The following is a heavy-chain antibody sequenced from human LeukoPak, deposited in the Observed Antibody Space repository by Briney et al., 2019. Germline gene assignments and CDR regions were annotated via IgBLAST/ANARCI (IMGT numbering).Heavy chain of an antibody. J-gene: IGHJ6*02. V-gene: IGHV4-39*07. Sequence: SETLSLTCTVSGGSISSSSYYWGWIRQPPGKGLEWIGSIYYSGSTYYNPSLKSRVTISVDTSKNQFSLKLTSVTAEDTAVYYCAAERIVVANYGMDVWGQGTTVTVSS. CDR2: IYYSGST. CDR3: AAERIVVANYGMDV. CDR1: GGSISSSSYY. D-gene: IGHD3-22*01.